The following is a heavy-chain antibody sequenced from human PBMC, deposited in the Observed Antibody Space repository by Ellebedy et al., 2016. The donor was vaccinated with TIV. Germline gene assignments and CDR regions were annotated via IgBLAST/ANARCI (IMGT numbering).Heavy chain of an antibody. D-gene: IGHD5/OR15-5a*01. J-gene: IGHJ4*02. Sequence: GESLKISCAASGFPLDSYVMNWVRQAPGKGLEWVALISYDGSNQYFADSVQGRFTISRDNSQNTLYLLMNSLRGDDTAIDYCARALNHVDTVSTAPLDCWGQGTLVTVSS. V-gene: IGHV3-30*04. CDR2: ISYDGSNQ. CDR1: GFPLDSYV. CDR3: ARALNHVDTVSTAPLDC.